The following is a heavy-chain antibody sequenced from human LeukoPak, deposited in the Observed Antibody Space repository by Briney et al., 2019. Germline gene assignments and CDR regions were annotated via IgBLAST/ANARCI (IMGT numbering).Heavy chain of an antibody. CDR1: GGSISGTNW. V-gene: IGHV4-4*02. J-gene: IGHJ4*02. CDR3: SRESGPFCPFGY. D-gene: IGHD1-26*01. Sequence: SGTLSLTCGVSGGSISGTNWWSWVRQPPGQGLEWIGEISLAGQTNYNPPLNGRVTMSLDKSSNQLSLHLTSVTAADTATYFCSRESGPFCPFGYWGQGTLVIVSS. CDR2: ISLAGQT.